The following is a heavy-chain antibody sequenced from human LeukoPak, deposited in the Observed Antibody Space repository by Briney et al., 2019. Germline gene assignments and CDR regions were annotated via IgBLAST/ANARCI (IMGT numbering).Heavy chain of an antibody. Sequence: SETLSLTCTVSGGSISSGSYYWSWIRQPAGKGLEWIGRIYTSGSTNYNPSLKSRVTISVDTSKNQFSLKLSSVTAADTAVYYCATHRGHAFDIWGQGTMVTVSS. D-gene: IGHD5-24*01. J-gene: IGHJ3*02. CDR2: IYTSGST. V-gene: IGHV4-61*02. CDR3: ATHRGHAFDI. CDR1: GGSISSGSYY.